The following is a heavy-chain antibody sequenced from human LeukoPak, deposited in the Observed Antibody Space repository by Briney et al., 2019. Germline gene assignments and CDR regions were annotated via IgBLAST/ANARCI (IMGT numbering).Heavy chain of an antibody. Sequence: GGSLRLSCAASGFTFSSYGMHWVRQAPGKGLEWVAVISYDGSNKYYADSVKGRFTISRDNSKNTLYLQMNSLRAEDTAVYYCAKGLLTMIVVVIPDAFDIWGQGTMVTVSS. J-gene: IGHJ3*02. V-gene: IGHV3-30*18. D-gene: IGHD3-22*01. CDR3: AKGLLTMIVVVIPDAFDI. CDR2: ISYDGSNK. CDR1: GFTFSSYG.